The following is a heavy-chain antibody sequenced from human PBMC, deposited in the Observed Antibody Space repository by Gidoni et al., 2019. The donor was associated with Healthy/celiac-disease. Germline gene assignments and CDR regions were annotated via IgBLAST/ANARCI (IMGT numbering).Heavy chain of an antibody. V-gene: IGHV3-7*01. Sequence: EVQLVESGGGLVQPGGSLRLSCAASGFTFSSYWMSWVRQAPGKGLEWVANLNQDGSEKYYVDSVKGRFTISRDNAKNSLYLQMNSLRAEDTAVYYCARETELWFRELYRAEFDYWGQGTLVTVSS. D-gene: IGHD3-10*01. CDR3: ARETELWFRELYRAEFDY. CDR2: LNQDGSEK. J-gene: IGHJ4*02. CDR1: GFTFSSYW.